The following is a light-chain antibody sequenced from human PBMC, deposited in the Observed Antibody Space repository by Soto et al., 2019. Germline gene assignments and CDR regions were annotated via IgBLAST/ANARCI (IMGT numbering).Light chain of an antibody. J-gene: IGKJ2*01. Sequence: SPGALSVNIGERVTLNCRASRDINRNLAWYQQVPGQSPRLLIFGASSRAAGVPARVSGSGSGTDFTLTITFVQSEDSAMCSWQQYYHWPQFG. CDR3: QQYYHWPQ. V-gene: IGKV3-15*01. CDR1: RDINRN. CDR2: GAS.